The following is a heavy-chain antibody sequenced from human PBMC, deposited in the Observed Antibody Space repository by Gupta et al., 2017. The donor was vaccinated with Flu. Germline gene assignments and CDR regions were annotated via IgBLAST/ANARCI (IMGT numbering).Heavy chain of an antibody. CDR1: SSYG. Sequence: SSYGMHWVRQAPGKGLEWVGALSQDGSEKWYAASLKGRFTISRDNSKDTLYLEMNSLRGEDAAVYYCAKDSGHDSGYALDFWGQGTLVTVSS. CDR3: AKDSGHDSGYALDF. V-gene: IGHV3-30*18. J-gene: IGHJ4*02. D-gene: IGHD5-12*01. CDR2: LSQDGSEK.